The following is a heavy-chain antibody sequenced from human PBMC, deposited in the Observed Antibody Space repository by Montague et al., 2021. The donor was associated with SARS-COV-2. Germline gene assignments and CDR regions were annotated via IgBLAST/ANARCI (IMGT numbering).Heavy chain of an antibody. CDR1: GDSISIDYW. D-gene: IGHD2-15*01. CDR3: ARKGDGWSDLAY. CDR2: IYHTGST. V-gene: IGHV4-4*02. J-gene: IGHJ4*02. Sequence: SETLSLTCAVSGDSISIDYWWTWVRQPPGKGLEWVGDIYHTGSTKYKPSLKSRVTMSVDKSRNQFSLRLTSVTAADTAIYYCARKGDGWSDLAYWGRGTLVTVSS.